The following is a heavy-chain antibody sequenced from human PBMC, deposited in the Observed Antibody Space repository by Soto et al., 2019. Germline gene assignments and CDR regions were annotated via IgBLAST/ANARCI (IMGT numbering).Heavy chain of an antibody. CDR1: GGSFSGYY. J-gene: IGHJ4*02. Sequence: SETLSLTCAVYGGSFSGYYWSWIRQHPGKGLEWIGYIYYSGSTYYNPSLKSRVTISVDTSKNQFSLKLSSVTAADTAVYYCARDLGGSFVYWGQGTLVTVSS. CDR3: ARDLGGSFVY. CDR2: IYYSGST. D-gene: IGHD2-15*01. V-gene: IGHV4-31*11.